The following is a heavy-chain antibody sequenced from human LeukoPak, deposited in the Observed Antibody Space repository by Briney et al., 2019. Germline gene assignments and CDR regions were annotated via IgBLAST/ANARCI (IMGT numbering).Heavy chain of an antibody. CDR2: IYYTGST. D-gene: IGHD2-15*01. Sequence: SETLSLTCTVSGGSISSYYWSWIRQPPGKGLEWIGYIYYTGSTNYNPSLKSRVTISVDTSKSQFSLKLSSVTAADTAVYYCARSARGWFDPWGQGTLVTVSS. CDR1: GGSISSYY. V-gene: IGHV4-59*12. CDR3: ARSARGWFDP. J-gene: IGHJ5*02.